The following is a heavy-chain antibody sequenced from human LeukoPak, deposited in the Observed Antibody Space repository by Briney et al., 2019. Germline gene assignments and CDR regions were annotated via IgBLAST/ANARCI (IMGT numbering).Heavy chain of an antibody. CDR3: ARGLLWLF. D-gene: IGHD3-10*01. J-gene: IGHJ4*02. CDR2: ISISSSAI. V-gene: IGHV3-48*04. Sequence: GGSLRLSCAASGFTFSSYWMSWVRQAPGKGLEWLSDISISSSAISYADSVKGRFTISRDNAKNSVYLQMNSLRVEDTAVYYCARGLLWLFGGQGTLVTVSS. CDR1: GFTFSSYW.